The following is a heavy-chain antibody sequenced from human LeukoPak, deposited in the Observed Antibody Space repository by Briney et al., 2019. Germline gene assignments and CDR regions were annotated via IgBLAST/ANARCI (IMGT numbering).Heavy chain of an antibody. J-gene: IGHJ4*02. Sequence: SVKVSCKASGGTFSSYAISWVRQSPGQGLEWMGGIIPIFGTANYAQKFQGRVTITTDESTSTAYMGLSSLRSEDTAVYYCARGGYGSVRSFDYWGQGTLVTVSS. V-gene: IGHV1-69*05. CDR2: IIPIFGTA. CDR1: GGTFSSYA. CDR3: ARGGYGSVRSFDY. D-gene: IGHD3-10*01.